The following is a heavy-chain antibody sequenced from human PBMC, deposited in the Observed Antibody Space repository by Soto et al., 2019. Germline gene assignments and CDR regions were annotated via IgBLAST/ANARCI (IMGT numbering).Heavy chain of an antibody. J-gene: IGHJ4*02. Sequence: PGGSLRLSCVASGFTFANYAMNWVRQAPGRGLEWVSNIGGRGGNTVYADSMRGRFTISRDNSKNTVYLEMHNLRVEDSATYYCAKPSAYGDFAGSFDSWGQGTLVTVSS. CDR2: IGGRGGNT. CDR1: GFTFANYA. CDR3: AKPSAYGDFAGSFDS. V-gene: IGHV3-23*01. D-gene: IGHD4-17*01.